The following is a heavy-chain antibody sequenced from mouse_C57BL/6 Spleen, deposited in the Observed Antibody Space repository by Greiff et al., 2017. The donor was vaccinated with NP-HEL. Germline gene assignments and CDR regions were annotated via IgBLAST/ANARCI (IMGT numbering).Heavy chain of an antibody. J-gene: IGHJ3*01. CDR2: LDPSDSYT. CDR3: ARGDYYGSSYVWFAY. Sequence: VQLQQPGAELVMPGASVKLSCKASGYTFTSYWMHWVKQRPGQGLEWIGELDPSDSYTNYNQKFKGKSTLTVDKSSSTAYMQLSSLTSEDSAVYYCARGDYYGSSYVWFAYWGQGTLVTVSA. CDR1: GYTFTSYW. V-gene: IGHV1-69*01. D-gene: IGHD1-1*01.